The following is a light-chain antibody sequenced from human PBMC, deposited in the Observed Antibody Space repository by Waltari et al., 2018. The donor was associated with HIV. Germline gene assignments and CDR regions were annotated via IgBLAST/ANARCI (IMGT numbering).Light chain of an antibody. V-gene: IGLV2-14*03. CDR1: SSDVGGHNS. Sequence: QSALTQPASVSGSLGQSITLSCTGTSSDVGGHNSVSWYQQHPGKAPKLLISDVSNRPSGVSTRFSGSKSGNTASLTISGLQAEDEADYYCSSYTANSRIFGGGTRLTVL. J-gene: IGLJ2*01. CDR3: SSYTANSRI. CDR2: DVS.